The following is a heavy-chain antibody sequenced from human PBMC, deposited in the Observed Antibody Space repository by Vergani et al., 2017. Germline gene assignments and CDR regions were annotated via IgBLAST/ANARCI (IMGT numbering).Heavy chain of an antibody. D-gene: IGHD2-15*01. J-gene: IGHJ4*02. CDR2: IHTSGST. Sequence: QVQLQESGPGLVKPSQTLSLTCTVSGGSINSHNYYWSWIRQPAGKGLEWIGRIHTSGSTNYNPSLRSRVNMSEDTSKNQFSLNLTSGTAADTAVYVCARVSCLGGSCYKPLFGYWGQGILVTVSS. V-gene: IGHV4-61*02. CDR3: ARVSCLGGSCYKPLFGY. CDR1: GGSINSHNYY.